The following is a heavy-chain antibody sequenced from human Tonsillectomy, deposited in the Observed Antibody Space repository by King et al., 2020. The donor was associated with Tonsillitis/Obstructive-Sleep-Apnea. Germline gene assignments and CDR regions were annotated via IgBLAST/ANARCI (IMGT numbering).Heavy chain of an antibody. CDR3: ARGPQEGVFRVGEEKRYYYMDV. D-gene: IGHD3-3*01. V-gene: IGHV3-30*03. CDR2: VSYDGSSK. CDR1: GFTFGSYG. J-gene: IGHJ6*03. Sequence: VQLVESGGGEVQPGRSLRLSCAASGFTFGSYGMYWVRQAPGKGLEWVAVVSYDGSSKYYADSVKGRFTISRDNSKNKVFLQVNSLRAEDTAVYYCARGPQEGVFRVGEEKRYYYMDVWGKGTTVTVSS.